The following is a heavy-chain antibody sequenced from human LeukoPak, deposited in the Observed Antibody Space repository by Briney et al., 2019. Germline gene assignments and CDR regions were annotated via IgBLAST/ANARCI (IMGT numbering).Heavy chain of an antibody. J-gene: IGHJ6*02. Sequence: GRSLRLSCAASGFTFDDYAMRWVRQAPGKGLEWVSGISWNSGSIGYADSVKGRFTISRDNAKNSLHLQMNSLRAEDTALYYCAKAVRYYYYGMDVWGQGTTVTVSS. V-gene: IGHV3-9*01. D-gene: IGHD3-10*02. CDR1: GFTFDDYA. CDR3: AKAVRYYYYGMDV. CDR2: ISWNSGSI.